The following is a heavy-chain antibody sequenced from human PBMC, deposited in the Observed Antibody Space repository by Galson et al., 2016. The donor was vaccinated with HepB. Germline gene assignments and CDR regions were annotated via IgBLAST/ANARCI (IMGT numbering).Heavy chain of an antibody. V-gene: IGHV4-30-2*01. CDR1: GVSISSDGFS. Sequence: TLSLTCAVSGVSISSDGFSWSWIRQAPGKGLEWIGYFYHPGSTFYNPSLKSRVTISVDRSKNQFSLNVTSVTAADTAVYYCARETAAGTFDNWGQGTLVTVSS. J-gene: IGHJ5*02. CDR2: FYHPGST. D-gene: IGHD6-13*01. CDR3: ARETAAGTFDN.